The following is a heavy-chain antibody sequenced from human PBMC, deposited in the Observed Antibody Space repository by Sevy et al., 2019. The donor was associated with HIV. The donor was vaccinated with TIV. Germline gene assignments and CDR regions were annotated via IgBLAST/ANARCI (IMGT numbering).Heavy chain of an antibody. CDR3: AKDCQYSSGWYYYYYYMDV. D-gene: IGHD6-19*01. V-gene: IGHV3-30*02. J-gene: IGHJ6*03. Sequence: GGSLRLPCAASGFTFSSYGMHWVRQAPGKGLEWVAFIRYDGSNKYYADSVKGRFTISRDNSKNRLYLQMNSLRAEDTAVYYCAKDCQYSSGWYYYYYYMDVWGKGTTVTVSS. CDR1: GFTFSSYG. CDR2: IRYDGSNK.